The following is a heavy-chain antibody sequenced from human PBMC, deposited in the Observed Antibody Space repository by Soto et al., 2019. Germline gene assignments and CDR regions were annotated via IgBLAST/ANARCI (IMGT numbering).Heavy chain of an antibody. CDR2: GSYSGTT. J-gene: IGHJ4*02. V-gene: IGHV4-61*01. D-gene: IGHD4-17*01. Sequence: QVQLQESGPGLVKPSETLSLTCTVSGVSVSSGSFYWAWIPQPPGQGLEWIGFGSYSGTTNYKPSLKRRVTISVDTARGQISLKVSSLTAADTAVYYCARGATVTQYDYWGQGTLVTVSS. CDR1: GVSVSSGSFY. CDR3: ARGATVTQYDY.